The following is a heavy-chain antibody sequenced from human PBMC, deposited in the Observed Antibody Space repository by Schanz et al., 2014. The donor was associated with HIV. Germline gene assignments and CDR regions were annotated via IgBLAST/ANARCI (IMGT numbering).Heavy chain of an antibody. CDR1: GFTFSASV. V-gene: IGHV3-23*04. Sequence: VQLVESGGGLVQPGGSLRLSCAASGFTFSASVMYWVRQAPGKGLEWVSAIRDSDGIASYADSVKGRFTISKDNSKNTLYLQLNSLRVEDTAIYFCAKLAVRSDYNGRDYWGQGTLVTVSS. CDR3: AKLAVRSDYNGRDY. D-gene: IGHD4-17*01. CDR2: IRDSDGIA. J-gene: IGHJ4*02.